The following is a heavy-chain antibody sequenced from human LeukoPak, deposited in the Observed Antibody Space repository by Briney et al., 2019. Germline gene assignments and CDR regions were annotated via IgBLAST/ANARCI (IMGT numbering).Heavy chain of an antibody. CDR1: GYTFTSYG. V-gene: IGHV1-18*01. CDR3: ARGKASSRGYYYYYMDV. J-gene: IGHJ6*03. Sequence: VASVEVSCKASGYTFTSYGISWVRQSPGQGLEWMGWISAYNGNTNYAQKLQGRVTMTTDTSTSTAYMELRSLRSDDTAVYYCARGKASSRGYYYYYMDVWGKGTTVTASS. CDR2: ISAYNGNT.